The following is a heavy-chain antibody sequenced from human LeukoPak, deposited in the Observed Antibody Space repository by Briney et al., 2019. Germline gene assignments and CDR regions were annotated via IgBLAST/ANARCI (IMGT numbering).Heavy chain of an antibody. Sequence: PGGSLRLSCAASGFTFSSYGMHWVRQAPGKGLEWVAVIWYDGSNKYYADSVKGRFTISRDNSKNTLYLQMNSLRAEDTDVYYCAKDRWFGNYFDYWGQGTLVTVSS. D-gene: IGHD3-10*01. J-gene: IGHJ4*02. CDR1: GFTFSSYG. CDR3: AKDRWFGNYFDY. V-gene: IGHV3-33*06. CDR2: IWYDGSNK.